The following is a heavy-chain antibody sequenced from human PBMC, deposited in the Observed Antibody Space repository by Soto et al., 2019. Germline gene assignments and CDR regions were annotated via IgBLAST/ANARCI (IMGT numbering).Heavy chain of an antibody. CDR2: INAFNGNT. CDR1: GYNYTSYG. CDR3: ARVLPPFDP. Sequence: QVQLVQSGAEVKKPWASVTVSCKASGYNYTSYGISSVRQAPGQGLEWMGWINAFNGNTTYAQKLQGRVTMTTDTSTSTAYRQLRSRRSDDTAVYYCARVLPPFDPWGQGTLVIVSS. V-gene: IGHV1-18*01. J-gene: IGHJ5*02.